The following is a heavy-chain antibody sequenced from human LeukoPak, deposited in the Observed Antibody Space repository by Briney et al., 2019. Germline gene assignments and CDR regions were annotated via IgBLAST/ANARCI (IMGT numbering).Heavy chain of an antibody. D-gene: IGHD3-22*01. CDR3: ARDFRYYDSSGYYSFDY. CDR1: GFTFRGYG. J-gene: IGHJ4*02. CDR2: LSGSSSSI. V-gene: IGHV3-48*02. Sequence: GGSLRLSCAASGFTFRGYGMNWVRQAPGKGLEWVSYLSGSSSSIYYADSVKGRFTISRDNAKNSLYLQMNDLRDEDTAVYYCARDFRYYDSSGYYSFDYWGQGALVTVSS.